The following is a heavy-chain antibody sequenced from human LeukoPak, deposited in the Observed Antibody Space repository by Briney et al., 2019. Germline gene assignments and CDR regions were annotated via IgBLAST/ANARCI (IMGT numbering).Heavy chain of an antibody. V-gene: IGHV4-4*07. CDR3: ARDSYDFWSGYYTSYYYGMDV. D-gene: IGHD3-3*01. CDR2: IYTSGST. CDR1: GGSISSYY. Sequence: SETLSLTCTVSGGSISSYYWSWIRQPAGKGLEWIGRIYTSGSTNYNPSLKSRVTMSVDTSKNQFSLKLSSVTAADTAVYYCARDSYDFWSGYYTSYYYGMDVWGQGTTVTVSS. J-gene: IGHJ6*02.